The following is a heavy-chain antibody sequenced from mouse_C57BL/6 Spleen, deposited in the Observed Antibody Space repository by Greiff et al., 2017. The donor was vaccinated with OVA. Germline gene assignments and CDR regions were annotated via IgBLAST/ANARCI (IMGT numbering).Heavy chain of an antibody. CDR1: GFTFSDYG. CDR3: ARGGIDSIYAMDY. Sequence: EVKVVESGGGLVKPGGSLKLSCAASGFTFSDYGMHWVRQAPEKGLEWVAYISRGSSTIYYAATLKGRFTISRDNAKNTLFLQMTSLRSEDTAMYYCARGGIDSIYAMDYWGQGTSVTVSS. CDR2: ISRGSSTI. V-gene: IGHV5-17*01. J-gene: IGHJ4*01.